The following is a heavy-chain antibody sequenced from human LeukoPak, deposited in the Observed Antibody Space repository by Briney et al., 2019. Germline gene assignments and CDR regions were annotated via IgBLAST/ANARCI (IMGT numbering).Heavy chain of an antibody. CDR1: GFTFSSYS. J-gene: IGHJ4*02. CDR3: AREYDFWSGYSGIDY. D-gene: IGHD3-3*01. CDR2: ISSSSGFI. Sequence: PGGSLRLSCAASGFTFSSYSMNWVRQAPGKGLEWVSSISSSSGFIYYADSVKGRFTISRDNAKNSLYLQMNSLRAEDTAVYYCAREYDFWSGYSGIDYWGQGTLVTVSS. V-gene: IGHV3-21*01.